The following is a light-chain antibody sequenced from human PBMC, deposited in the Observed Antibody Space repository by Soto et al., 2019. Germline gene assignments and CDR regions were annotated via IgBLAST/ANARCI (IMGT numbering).Light chain of an antibody. CDR1: SSDVGIYKY. V-gene: IGLV2-14*01. J-gene: IGLJ2*01. CDR3: SSFTSSSTVV. Sequence: QSALTQPASVSGSPGQLITISCTGTSSDVGIYKYVSWYQQHPGKAPNLMIYEVTNRPSGVSDRFSGSKSGNTASLTISGLQAEDEADYYCSSFTSSSTVVFGGGTKLTVL. CDR2: EVT.